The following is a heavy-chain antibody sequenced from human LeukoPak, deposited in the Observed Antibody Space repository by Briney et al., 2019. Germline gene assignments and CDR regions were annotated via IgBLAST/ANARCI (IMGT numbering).Heavy chain of an antibody. CDR3: ASPGDNYAILGLDY. J-gene: IGHJ4*02. V-gene: IGHV3-74*01. CDR1: GFTLSKYW. D-gene: IGHD3-9*01. CDR2: ISSDGTTT. Sequence: GGPLRLSCAASGFTLSKYWMHWVRQAPGKGLAWVSRISSDGTTTAYADSVKGRFTISRDSAKNMLYLQMNSLRVHDTAMYYCASPGDNYAILGLDYWGQGTLVTVSS.